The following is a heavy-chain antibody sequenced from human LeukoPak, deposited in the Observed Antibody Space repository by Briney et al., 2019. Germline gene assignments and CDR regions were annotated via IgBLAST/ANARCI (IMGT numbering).Heavy chain of an antibody. CDR2: INTDGSGT. D-gene: IGHD2-2*01. Sequence: GGSLRLSCAASGFTFSNYWMHWVRQAPGKGLVWVSRINTDGSGTSYADSVKGRFTISRDNAKNTLYLQMNSLRAEDTAVYYCTRDLRYCTSTSCYDPYFDHWGQGTLVTVFS. CDR3: TRDLRYCTSTSCYDPYFDH. V-gene: IGHV3-74*01. CDR1: GFTFSNYW. J-gene: IGHJ4*02.